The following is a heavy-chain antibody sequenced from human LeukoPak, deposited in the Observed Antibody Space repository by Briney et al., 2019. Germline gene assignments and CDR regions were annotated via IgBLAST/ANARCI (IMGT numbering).Heavy chain of an antibody. CDR2: IIPIFGTA. D-gene: IGHD3-10*01. CDR1: GGTFSSYA. CDR3: AKDYIGFGEGYYYYMEV. Sequence: ASVKVSCKASGGTFSSYAISWVRQAPGQGLEWMGGIIPIFGTANYAQKFQGRVTITADESTSTAYMELSSLRSEDTAVYYCAKDYIGFGEGYYYYMEVWGKGTTVTVSS. V-gene: IGHV1-69*13. J-gene: IGHJ6*03.